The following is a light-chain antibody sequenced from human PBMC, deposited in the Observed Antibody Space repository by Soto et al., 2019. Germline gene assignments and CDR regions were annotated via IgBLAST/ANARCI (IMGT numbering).Light chain of an antibody. V-gene: IGKV3-15*01. J-gene: IGKJ4*01. CDR3: QQYYEYPPLI. CDR1: RNINRK. CDR2: GAS. Sequence: EIVMTQSPATLSVSPGERATLSCRASRNINRKLAWYQQKPGQAPRLLISGASTRATGIPARFSGSGSGTEFTLTISSLQSEDFAVYYCQQYYEYPPLIFGGGTKVEI.